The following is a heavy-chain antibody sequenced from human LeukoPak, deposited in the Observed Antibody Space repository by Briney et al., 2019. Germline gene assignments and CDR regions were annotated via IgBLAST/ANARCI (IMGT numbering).Heavy chain of an antibody. CDR2: IIPIFGTA. CDR1: GGTFSSYA. V-gene: IGHV1-69*13. J-gene: IGHJ6*03. CDR3: ASGKYYYGSGSYSANYYYYYYMDV. D-gene: IGHD3-10*01. Sequence: SVKVSCKASGGTFSSYAISWVRQAPGQGLEWMGGIIPIFGTANYAQKFQGRVTITADESTSTAYMELSSLRSEDTAVYYCASGKYYYGSGSYSANYYYYYYMDVWGKGTTVTISS.